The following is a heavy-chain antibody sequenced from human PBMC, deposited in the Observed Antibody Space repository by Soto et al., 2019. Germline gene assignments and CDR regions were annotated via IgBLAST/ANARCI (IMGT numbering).Heavy chain of an antibody. J-gene: IGHJ6*02. V-gene: IGHV1-69*01. CDR2: IIPIFGTA. CDR3: ARCGYSNSWPGPGMDV. CDR1: GGTFSSYA. D-gene: IGHD6-13*01. Sequence: QVQLVQSGAEVKKPGSSVKVSCKASGGTFSSYAISWVRQAPGQGLEWMGGIIPIFGTANYAQKFQGRVTITADESTSTAYMELSSLRSEDTAVYYCARCGYSNSWPGPGMDVWGQGTTVTVSS.